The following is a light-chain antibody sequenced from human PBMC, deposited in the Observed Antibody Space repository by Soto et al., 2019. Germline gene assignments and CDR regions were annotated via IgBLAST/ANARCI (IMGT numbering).Light chain of an antibody. Sequence: EIVLTQSPATLSVSPGERATLSCRATETISTNLAWFQRKPGQPPRLLIYGSSTRATGVPDRFSGSGSGTEFTLIISSLQSEDVALYYCQQYSNGPPAITFGQGTRLEIK. CDR1: ETISTN. CDR2: GSS. J-gene: IGKJ5*01. CDR3: QQYSNGPPAIT. V-gene: IGKV3-15*01.